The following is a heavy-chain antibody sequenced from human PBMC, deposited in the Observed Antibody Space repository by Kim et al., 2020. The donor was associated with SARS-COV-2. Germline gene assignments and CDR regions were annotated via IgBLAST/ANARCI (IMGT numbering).Heavy chain of an antibody. Sequence: GGSLRLSCAASGFTFSSYGMHWVRQAPGKGLEWVAVIWYDGSNKYYADSVKGRFTISRDNSKNTLYLQMNSLRAEDTAVYYCARSVGTLYGDYFDYWGQGTLVTVSS. CDR3: ARSVGTLYGDYFDY. D-gene: IGHD4-17*01. V-gene: IGHV3-33*01. J-gene: IGHJ4*02. CDR1: GFTFSSYG. CDR2: IWYDGSNK.